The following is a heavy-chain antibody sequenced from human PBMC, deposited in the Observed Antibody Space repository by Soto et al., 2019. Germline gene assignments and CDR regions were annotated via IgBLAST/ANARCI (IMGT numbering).Heavy chain of an antibody. Sequence: HLQLQESGPGLGKPSETLSLTCTVSGCSISSRSYYWGWIRQPPGKGLEWIGSIYYSGSTYYNPSLKSRVTISVDTSKNQFSLKLSSVTAADTAVYYCASGRDVAAAGTRYWGQGTLVTVSS. CDR2: IYYSGST. V-gene: IGHV4-39*01. D-gene: IGHD6-13*01. CDR1: GCSISSRSYY. CDR3: ASGRDVAAAGTRY. J-gene: IGHJ4*02.